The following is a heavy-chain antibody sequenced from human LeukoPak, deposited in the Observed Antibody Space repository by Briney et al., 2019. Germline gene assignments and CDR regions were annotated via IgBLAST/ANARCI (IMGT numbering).Heavy chain of an antibody. J-gene: IGHJ4*02. Sequence: SETLSLTCTVSGASITNYYWSWIRQSAGKGLEWIGRIYPSGSTHSNPSLKSRVTMSLDTSKNQFSLGLSSVTAADTAVYYCARVRPNWNDGTFDYWGQGTLVTVSS. CDR2: IYPSGST. D-gene: IGHD1-1*01. CDR3: ARVRPNWNDGTFDY. V-gene: IGHV4-4*07. CDR1: GASITNYY.